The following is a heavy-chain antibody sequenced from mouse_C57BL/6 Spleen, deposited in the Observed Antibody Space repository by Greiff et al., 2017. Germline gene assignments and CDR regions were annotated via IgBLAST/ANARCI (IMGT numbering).Heavy chain of an antibody. V-gene: IGHV1-26*01. D-gene: IGHD1-1*01. J-gene: IGHJ2*01. CDR1: GYTFTDYY. CDR3: ARNYYSSSCYY. CDR2: INPNNGGT. Sequence: EVQLQQSGPELVKPGASVKISCKASGYTFTDYYMNWVKQSHGKSLEWIGDINPNNGGTSYNQKFKGKATLTVDKSSSTAYMELRSLTSEDSAVYYCARNYYSSSCYYWGQGTTLTVSS.